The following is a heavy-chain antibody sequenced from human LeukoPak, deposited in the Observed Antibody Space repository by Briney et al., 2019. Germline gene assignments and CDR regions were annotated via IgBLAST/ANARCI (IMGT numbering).Heavy chain of an antibody. CDR1: GGSFSGYY. J-gene: IGHJ4*02. V-gene: IGHV4-34*01. CDR3: ASVRGEYDSSDYAFDY. CDR2: INHSGST. Sequence: NPSETLSLTCAVYGGSFSGYYWSWIRQPPGKGLEWIGEINHSGSTNYNPSLKSRVTISVDTSKNQFSLKLSSVAAADTAVYYCASVRGEYDSSDYAFDYWGQGTLVTVSS. D-gene: IGHD3-22*01.